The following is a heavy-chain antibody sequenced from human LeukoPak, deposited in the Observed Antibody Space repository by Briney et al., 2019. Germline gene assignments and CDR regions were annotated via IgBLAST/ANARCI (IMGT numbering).Heavy chain of an antibody. CDR2: VNPSGDST. J-gene: IGHJ3*02. D-gene: IGHD5-24*01. V-gene: IGHV1-46*01. Sequence: ASVKVSCKASGGTLSRFAISWVRQAPGQGLEWMGIVNPSGDSTNYAQNFQGRVTMTGDTSTSTVYMELSSLRSEDTAVYYCARVRDGYNDAYDIWGQGTMVTVPS. CDR1: GGTLSRFA. CDR3: ARVRDGYNDAYDI.